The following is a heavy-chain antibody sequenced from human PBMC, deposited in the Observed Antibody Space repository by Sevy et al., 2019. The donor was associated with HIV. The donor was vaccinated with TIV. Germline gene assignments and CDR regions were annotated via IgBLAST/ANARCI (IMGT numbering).Heavy chain of an antibody. CDR2: INPNSGVT. CDR1: GYIFSDYN. V-gene: IGHV1-2*06. J-gene: IGHJ3*02. D-gene: IGHD1-20*01. Sequence: ASVKVSCKTTGYIFSDYNMHWVRQAPGQGLEWMALINPNSGVTIYAQKFRGRVSLTRDTSMGTAYMELSALKSDDTAVYYCVREDNNAPRTLLSFDIWGQGTMVTVSS. CDR3: VREDNNAPRTLLSFDI.